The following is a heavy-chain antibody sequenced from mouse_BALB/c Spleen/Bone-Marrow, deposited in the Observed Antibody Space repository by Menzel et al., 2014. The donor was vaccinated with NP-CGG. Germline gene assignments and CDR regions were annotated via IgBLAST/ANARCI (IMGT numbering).Heavy chain of an antibody. Sequence: EVMLVESGGGLVQPGGSRKLSCAASGFTFSSLGMHWVRQAPEKGPEWVAYISSGSSTIYYADTVMGRFTISRDNPKNTLFLQMTSLRSEDTAMYYCARSGSSSGYFDYWGQGTTLTVSS. CDR3: ARSGSSSGYFDY. D-gene: IGHD1-1*01. CDR1: GFTFSSLG. J-gene: IGHJ2*01. V-gene: IGHV5-17*02. CDR2: ISSGSSTI.